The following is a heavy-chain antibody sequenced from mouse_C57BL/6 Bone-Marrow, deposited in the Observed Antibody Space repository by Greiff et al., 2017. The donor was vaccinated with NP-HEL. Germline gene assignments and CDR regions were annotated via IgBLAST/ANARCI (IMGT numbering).Heavy chain of an antibody. J-gene: IGHJ3*01. D-gene: IGHD2-5*01. Sequence: DAGGGLVQPKGSLTLSCAASGFSFNPYAMNWVRQAPGKGLEWVARIRSKSNNYATYYADSVKDRFTISRDDSESRLYLQMNNLKTEDTAMYYCVRGYSNYPAWFAYWGQGTLVTVSA. V-gene: IGHV10-1*01. CDR2: IRSKSNNYAT. CDR1: GFSFNPYA. CDR3: VRGYSNYPAWFAY.